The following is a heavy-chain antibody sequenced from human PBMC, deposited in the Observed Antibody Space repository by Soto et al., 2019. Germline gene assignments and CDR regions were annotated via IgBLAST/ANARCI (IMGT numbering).Heavy chain of an antibody. CDR1: GGSISSYY. CDR3: ARGLESSSWDVRWFDP. CDR2: IYYSGST. D-gene: IGHD6-13*01. J-gene: IGHJ5*02. V-gene: IGHV4-59*01. Sequence: PSETLSLTCTVSGGSISSYYWSWIRQPPGKGLEWIGYIYYSGSTNYNPSLKSRVTISVDTSKNQFSLKLSSVTAADTAVYYWARGLESSSWDVRWFDPWGHGTLDTVSS.